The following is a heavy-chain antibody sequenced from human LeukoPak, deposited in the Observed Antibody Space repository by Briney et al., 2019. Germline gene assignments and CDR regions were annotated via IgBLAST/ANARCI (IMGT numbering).Heavy chain of an antibody. CDR3: ARDGGSYGDRPQ. J-gene: IGHJ4*02. Sequence: ASVKISCKASGYTFTSNHIHWVRQAPGQGLEWMGIINPSDDTTTYAQKFRGRVTMTRDTSTNTVYMDLSSLISEDTAVYYCARDGGSYGDRPQWGQGTLVTVSS. CDR2: INPSDDTT. D-gene: IGHD4-17*01. CDR1: GYTFTSNH. V-gene: IGHV1-46*01.